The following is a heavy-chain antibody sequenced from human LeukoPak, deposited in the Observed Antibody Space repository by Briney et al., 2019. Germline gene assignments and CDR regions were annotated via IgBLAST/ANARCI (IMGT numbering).Heavy chain of an antibody. D-gene: IGHD3-22*01. CDR2: IYYIGSS. CDR1: GASIRNYY. V-gene: IGHV4-59*01. Sequence: SETLSLTCTVSGASIRNYYWSWIRQPPGKGLEWIGYIYYIGSSNHNPSLKSRVTISVDTSKNQFSLKLSSVTAADTAVYYCARDPAMGYYDSSGMGSAFDIWGQGTMVTVSS. J-gene: IGHJ3*02. CDR3: ARDPAMGYYDSSGMGSAFDI.